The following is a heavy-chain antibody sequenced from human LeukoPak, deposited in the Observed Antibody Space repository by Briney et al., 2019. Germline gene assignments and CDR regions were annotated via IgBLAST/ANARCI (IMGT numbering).Heavy chain of an antibody. CDR2: ISAYNGNT. CDR3: ARELPGSYWGHDAFDI. CDR1: GYTFTSYG. J-gene: IGHJ3*02. D-gene: IGHD3-10*01. V-gene: IGHV1-18*01. Sequence: GASVKVSCKASGYTFTSYGISWVRRAPGQGLEWMGWISAYNGNTNYAQKLQGRVTMTTDTSTSTAYMELRSLRSDDTAVYYCARELPGSYWGHDAFDIWGQGTMVTVSS.